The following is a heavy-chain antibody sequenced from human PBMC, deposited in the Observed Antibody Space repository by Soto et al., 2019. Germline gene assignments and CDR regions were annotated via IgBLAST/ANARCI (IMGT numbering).Heavy chain of an antibody. CDR1: GFTFRSYV. D-gene: IGHD3-16*01. V-gene: IGHV3-30*19. J-gene: IGHJ4*02. CDR3: ARWGTTGGLDV. Sequence: QVQLVESGGGVVQPGTSLRLSCVGSGFTFRSYVIHWVRQAPGKGLEWVALTSYDRSNKYYDDSVKGRFTISRDNSRNTVDLQMDSLRLDDTALYYCARWGTTGGLDVWGQGTLVSVSS. CDR2: TSYDRSNK.